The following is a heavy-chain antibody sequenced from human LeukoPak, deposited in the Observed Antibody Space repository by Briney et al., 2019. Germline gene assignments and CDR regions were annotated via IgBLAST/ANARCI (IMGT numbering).Heavy chain of an antibody. CDR2: MNPKSGNT. V-gene: IGHV1-8*01. CDR3: ARAPVSSGFDY. Sequence: GASVKVSCTASGYTFTSYDINWVRQATGQGLEWMGWMNPKSGNTGYAQKFQGRVTMTRNTSISTAYMELSSLRSEDTAVYYCARAPVSSGFDYWGQGTLVTVSS. D-gene: IGHD6-19*01. J-gene: IGHJ4*02. CDR1: GYTFTSYD.